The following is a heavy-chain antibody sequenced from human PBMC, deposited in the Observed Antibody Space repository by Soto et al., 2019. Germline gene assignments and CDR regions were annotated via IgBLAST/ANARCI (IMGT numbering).Heavy chain of an antibody. CDR2: IKQDGSEK. CDR1: GFTFSSYW. CDR3: ASGQAGIAAAGTDY. Sequence: GGSLRLSCAASGFTFSSYWMSWVRQAPGKGLEWVANIKQDGSEKYYVDSVKGRFTISRDNAKNSLYLQMNSLRAEDTAVYYCASGQAGIAAAGTDYWGQGTLVTVSS. V-gene: IGHV3-7*01. J-gene: IGHJ4*02. D-gene: IGHD6-13*01.